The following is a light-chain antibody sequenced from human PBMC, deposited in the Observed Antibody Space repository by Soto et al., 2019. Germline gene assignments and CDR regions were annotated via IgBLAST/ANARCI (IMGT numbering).Light chain of an antibody. CDR2: DNY. Sequence: QSVLTQPPSVSATPGQRVTIPCSGSSSNIGVNLVSWYQQFPGTAPKLLIYDNYKRPSGIPDRFSGSKSGTSATLDITGLQSGDEADYYCGTWDHSLNNGRVFGGGTKLTVL. CDR3: GTWDHSLNNGRV. V-gene: IGLV1-51*01. CDR1: SSNIGVNL. J-gene: IGLJ3*02.